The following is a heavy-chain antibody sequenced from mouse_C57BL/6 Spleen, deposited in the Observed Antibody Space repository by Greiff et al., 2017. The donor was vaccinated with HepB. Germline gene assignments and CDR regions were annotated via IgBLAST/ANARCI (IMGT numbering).Heavy chain of an antibody. J-gene: IGHJ4*01. D-gene: IGHD1-1*01. Sequence: EVQLVESGGGLVKPGGSLKLSCAASGFTFSSYAMSWVRQTPEKRLEWVATISDGGSYTYYPDNVKGRFTISRDNAKNNLYLQMSHLKSEDTAMYYCAREGYYGSRYYAMDYWGQGTSVTVSS. CDR2: ISDGGSYT. CDR3: AREGYYGSRYYAMDY. V-gene: IGHV5-4*01. CDR1: GFTFSSYA.